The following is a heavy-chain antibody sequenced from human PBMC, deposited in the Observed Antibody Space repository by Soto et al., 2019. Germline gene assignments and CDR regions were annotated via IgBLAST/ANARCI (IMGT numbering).Heavy chain of an antibody. D-gene: IGHD7-27*01. CDR1: GGSISSGGYY. CDR2: IYYSGST. Sequence: QVQLQESGPGLVKPSQTLSLTCTVSGGSISSGGYYWSWIRQHPGKGLEWIGYIYYSGSTYYNPSHKSRVTISVDTSKNQFSLKLSSVTAADTAVYYCARDPSWVEDYYYMDVWGKGTTVTVSS. J-gene: IGHJ6*03. CDR3: ARDPSWVEDYYYMDV. V-gene: IGHV4-31*03.